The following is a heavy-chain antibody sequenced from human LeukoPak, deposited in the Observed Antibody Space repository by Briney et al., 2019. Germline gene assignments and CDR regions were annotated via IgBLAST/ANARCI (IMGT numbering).Heavy chain of an antibody. V-gene: IGHV3-48*04. Sequence: PGGSLRLSCAASGFTFSSYSMNWVRQAPGKGLEWVSYISSSSSTIYYADSVKGRFTISRDNAKNSLYLQMNSLRAEDTAVYYCASLFRTLPGYWGQGTLVTVSS. J-gene: IGHJ4*02. CDR1: GFTFSSYS. CDR2: ISSSSSTI. D-gene: IGHD1-1*01. CDR3: ASLFRTLPGY.